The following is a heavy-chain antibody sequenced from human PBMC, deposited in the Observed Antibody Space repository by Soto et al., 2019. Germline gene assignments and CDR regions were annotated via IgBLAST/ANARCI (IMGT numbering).Heavy chain of an antibody. CDR1: GGSLTIGTYS. CDR2: IFPSGTT. CDR3: ARGLEFDS. V-gene: IGHV4-30-2*01. Sequence: PSETLSLTCAVSGGSLTIGTYSLNWIRQPPGKGLEWIGYIFPSGTTYYNPSLKSRVSISIEVSKNQFSLNLRSLTAADTAVYYCARGLEFDSWGQGTLVTVSS. J-gene: IGHJ4*02. D-gene: IGHD1-1*01.